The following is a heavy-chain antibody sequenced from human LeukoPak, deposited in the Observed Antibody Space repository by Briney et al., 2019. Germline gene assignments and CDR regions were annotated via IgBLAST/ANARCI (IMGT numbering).Heavy chain of an antibody. CDR1: GFTFSDYY. CDR2: ISSSGSTI. V-gene: IGHV3-11*04. J-gene: IGHJ4*02. Sequence: PGGSLRLSCAASGFTFSDYYMSWIRQAPGKGLECVSYISSSGSTIYYADSVKGRFTISRDNAKNSLYLQMNSLRAEDTAVYYCARAMSITIFGVVTEDYWGQGTLVTVSS. CDR3: ARAMSITIFGVVTEDY. D-gene: IGHD3-3*01.